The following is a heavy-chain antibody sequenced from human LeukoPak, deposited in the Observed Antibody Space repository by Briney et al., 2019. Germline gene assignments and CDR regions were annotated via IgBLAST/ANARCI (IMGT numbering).Heavy chain of an antibody. D-gene: IGHD3-3*01. CDR2: INHSGST. CDR3: ARGITIFGVVTTYYFDY. J-gene: IGHJ4*02. V-gene: IGHV4-34*01. Sequence: SETLSLTCAVYGGSFSGYYWSRIRQPPGKGLEWIGEINHSGSTNYNPSLKSRVAISVDTSKNQFSLKLSSVTAADTAVYYCARGITIFGVVTTYYFDYWGQGTLVTVSS. CDR1: GGSFSGYY.